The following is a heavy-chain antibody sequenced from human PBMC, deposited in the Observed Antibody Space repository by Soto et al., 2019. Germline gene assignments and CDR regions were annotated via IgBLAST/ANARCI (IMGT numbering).Heavy chain of an antibody. CDR1: GFTFSSYG. D-gene: IGHD6-19*01. J-gene: IGHJ4*02. V-gene: IGHV3-30*18. CDR3: AKEGEYSSGWDNFDY. Sequence: PGGSLRLSCAASGFTFSSYGMHWVRQAPGKGLDLVAVISYDGSNRYYADSVKGRFTISRDNSKNTLYLQMNSLRAEDTAVYYCAKEGEYSSGWDNFDYWGQGTLVTVSS. CDR2: ISYDGSNR.